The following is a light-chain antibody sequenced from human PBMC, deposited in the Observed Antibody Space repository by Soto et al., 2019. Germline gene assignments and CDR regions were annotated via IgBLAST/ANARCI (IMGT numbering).Light chain of an antibody. Sequence: QSVLTQPASVSGPPGQSIAISCTGTSNDVGGYNYVSWYQQHPVKAPQLIIYDVTNRPSGVSDRFSGSKSGNTASLTISGLQAEDEADYYCSSYTSSSTPYVFGTGTRSPS. V-gene: IGLV2-14*01. CDR1: SNDVGGYNY. J-gene: IGLJ1*01. CDR3: SSYTSSSTPYV. CDR2: DVT.